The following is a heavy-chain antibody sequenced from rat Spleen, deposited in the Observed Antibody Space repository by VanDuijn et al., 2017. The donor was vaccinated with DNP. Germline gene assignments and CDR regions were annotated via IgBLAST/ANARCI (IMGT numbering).Heavy chain of an antibody. J-gene: IGHJ2*01. CDR3: ATDQGTITAPFDS. Sequence: EVQLVESGGDLVQPGRSLKLSCLASGFTFNNYWMTWFRQVPGKGLEWIAGIISSGGGTYYPDSVKGRFTFTRDNAENTVYLQMNSLRSEDIATYYCATDQGTITAPFDSWGQGLMVTVSS. V-gene: IGHV5-31*01. D-gene: IGHD1-2*01. CDR2: IISSGGGT. CDR1: GFTFNNYW.